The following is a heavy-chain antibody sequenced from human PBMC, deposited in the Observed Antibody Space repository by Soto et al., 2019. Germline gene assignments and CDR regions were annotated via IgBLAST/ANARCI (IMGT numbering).Heavy chain of an antibody. D-gene: IGHD7-27*01. J-gene: IGHJ3*02. CDR2: INPNSGGT. V-gene: IGHV1-2*04. CDR1: GYTFTGYY. Sequence: ASVKVSCKASGYTFTGYYMHWVRQAPGQGLEWMGWINPNSGGTNYAQKFQGWVTMTRDTSISTAYMELSRLRSDDTAVYYCARDSPLGIGAFDIWGQGTMVTVSS. CDR3: ARDSPLGIGAFDI.